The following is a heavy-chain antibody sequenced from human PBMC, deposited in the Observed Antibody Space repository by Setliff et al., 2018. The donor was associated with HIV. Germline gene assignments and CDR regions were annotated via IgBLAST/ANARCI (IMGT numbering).Heavy chain of an antibody. CDR2: FDPEDGET. CDR1: GYTLTEVS. D-gene: IGHD2-15*01. J-gene: IGHJ5*02. Sequence: ASVKVSCKASGYTLTEVSIHWVRQAPGKGLAWMGRFDPEDGETISAEKFQGRVTMTADTSTDTAYMELSSLRSEDTAVYYCARGRHKVVVVVGAGWFDPWGQGTLVTVSS. CDR3: ARGRHKVVVVVGAGWFDP. V-gene: IGHV1-24*01.